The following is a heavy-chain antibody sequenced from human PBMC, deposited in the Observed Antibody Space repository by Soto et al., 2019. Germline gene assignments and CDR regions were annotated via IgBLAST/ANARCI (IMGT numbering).Heavy chain of an antibody. CDR2: MSYEGSEK. Sequence: QVHLVESGGGVVQPGRSLRLSCAASGFTFSNNGMHWVRQAPGKGLEWMGVMSYEGSEKYYAGSVKGRFTISRDNSKNTLYLQMDTLRAEDTAIYYCVKDKGAAAGFDYWGQGILVTVSS. J-gene: IGHJ4*02. D-gene: IGHD6-13*01. CDR3: VKDKGAAAGFDY. CDR1: GFTFSNNG. V-gene: IGHV3-30*18.